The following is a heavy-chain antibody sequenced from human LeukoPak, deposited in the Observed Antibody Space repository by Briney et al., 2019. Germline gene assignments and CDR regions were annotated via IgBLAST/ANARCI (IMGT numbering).Heavy chain of an antibody. CDR1: GFTLSSYA. J-gene: IGHJ4*02. CDR3: AKDFDGSGSQSY. V-gene: IGHV3-23*01. D-gene: IGHD3-10*01. Sequence: GGSLRLSCAASGFTLSSYAMSWVRQAPGKGLEWVSAISGSGGSTYYADSVKGRFTISRDNSKNTLYLQMNSLRAEDTAVYYCAKDFDGSGSQSYWGQGTLVTVSS. CDR2: ISGSGGST.